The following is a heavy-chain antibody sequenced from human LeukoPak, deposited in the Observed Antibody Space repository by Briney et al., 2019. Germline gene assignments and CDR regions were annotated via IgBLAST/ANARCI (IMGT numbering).Heavy chain of an antibody. CDR3: AREGTLGVYFDY. V-gene: IGHV3-30-3*01. J-gene: IGHJ4*02. CDR2: ISYDGSNK. Sequence: GGSLRLSCAASGFTFSSYAMHWVRQAPGKGLEWVAVISYDGSNKYYADSVEGRFTISRDNSENTLYLQMNSLRAEDTAVYYCAREGTLGVYFDYWGQGTLATVSS. CDR1: GFTFSSYA.